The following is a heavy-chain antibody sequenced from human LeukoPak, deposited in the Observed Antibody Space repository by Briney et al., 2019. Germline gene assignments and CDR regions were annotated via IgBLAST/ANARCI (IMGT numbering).Heavy chain of an antibody. CDR1: GDSISSGSYY. D-gene: IGHD3-9*01. J-gene: IGHJ3*02. CDR3: AREQNVLRYFDWLPHDAFDI. Sequence: SETLSLTCTVSGDSISSGSYYWSWIRQPAGKGLEWIGRIYTSGSTKYNPSLKSRVTMSGDTSKNQFSLKLSSVTAADTAVYYCAREQNVLRYFDWLPHDAFDIWGQGTIVTVSS. CDR2: IYTSGST. V-gene: IGHV4-61*02.